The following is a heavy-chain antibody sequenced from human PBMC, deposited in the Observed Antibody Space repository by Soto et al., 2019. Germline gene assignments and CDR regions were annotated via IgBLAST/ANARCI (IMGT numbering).Heavy chain of an antibody. CDR1: GFTFSSYA. D-gene: IGHD6-13*01. V-gene: IGHV3-30-3*01. CDR3: ARDRIYSSSLHDY. Sequence: QVQLVESGGGVVQPGRSLRLSCAASGFTFSSYAMHWVRQAPGKGLEWVAVISYDGSNKYYADSVKGRFTISRDNSKTTLYLQMNSLRAEDTAVYYCARDRIYSSSLHDYWGQGTLVTVSS. CDR2: ISYDGSNK. J-gene: IGHJ4*02.